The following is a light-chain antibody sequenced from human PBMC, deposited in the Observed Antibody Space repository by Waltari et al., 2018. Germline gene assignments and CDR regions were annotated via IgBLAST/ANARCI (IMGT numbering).Light chain of an antibody. V-gene: IGKV4-1*01. CDR3: QQYYSTPPT. CDR2: WAS. CDR1: QSVLYSSNNKNY. J-gene: IGKJ2*01. Sequence: DIVMTQSPDSLAVSLGERATINCKSSQSVLYSSNNKNYLAWYQQRPGQPPKLRIYWASTRESGVPDRFGGSGSGTDFTLTISSLQAEDVAVYYCQQYYSTPPTFGQGTKLEIK.